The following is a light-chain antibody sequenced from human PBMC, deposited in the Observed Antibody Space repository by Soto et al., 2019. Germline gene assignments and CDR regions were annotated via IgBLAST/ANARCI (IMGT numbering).Light chain of an antibody. CDR1: QSISSW. Sequence: DIQMTQSPSTLSASVGDRVTITCRASQSISSWLVWYQQKPGKAPKLLIYKASSLEGGVPSRFSGSGSGTDFTLTISSLQPDDFVTYYCQQYHSYSLTFGGGTKVDIK. J-gene: IGKJ4*01. V-gene: IGKV1-5*03. CDR3: QQYHSYSLT. CDR2: KAS.